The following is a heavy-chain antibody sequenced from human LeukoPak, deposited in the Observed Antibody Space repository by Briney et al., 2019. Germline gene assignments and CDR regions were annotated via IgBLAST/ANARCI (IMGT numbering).Heavy chain of an antibody. CDR2: IYYSGST. D-gene: IGHD2-21*02. CDR1: GGSISSSSYY. CDR3: ARAIGVTAIHPGFPH. V-gene: IGHV4-39*07. J-gene: IGHJ1*01. Sequence: PSETLSLTCTVSGGSISSSSYYWGWIRQPPGKGLEWIGSIYYSGSTYYNPSLKSRVTISVDTSKNQFSLKLSSVTAADTAVYYCARAIGVTAIHPGFPHWGQGTLVTVSS.